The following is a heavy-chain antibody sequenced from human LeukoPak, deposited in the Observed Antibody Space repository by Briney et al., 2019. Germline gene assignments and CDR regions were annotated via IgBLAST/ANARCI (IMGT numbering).Heavy chain of an antibody. V-gene: IGHV4-59*08. D-gene: IGHD5-18*01. CDR1: GGSISSYY. CDR2: IYYSGST. J-gene: IGHJ4*02. CDR3: ARVVYSYGYKVFDH. Sequence: SETLSLTCTVSGGSISSYYWSWIRQPPGKGLEWIGYIYYSGSTNYNPSLKSRVTISVDTSKNQFSLKLSSVTAADTAVYYCARVVYSYGYKVFDHWGQGTLVTVSS.